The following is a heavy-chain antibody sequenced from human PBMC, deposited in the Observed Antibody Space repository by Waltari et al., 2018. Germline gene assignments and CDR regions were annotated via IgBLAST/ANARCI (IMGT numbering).Heavy chain of an antibody. Sequence: EVQLLESGGGLVQPGGSLRLSCAASGLTFSSYAMSWVRQAPGKGLEWVSVIYSGGSTYYADSVEGRFNVSRDYARNTLYLQMSSLRVEDTAVYYCARGMGDIWGQGTLVTVSS. CDR2: IYSGGST. CDR1: GLTFSSYA. D-gene: IGHD3-16*01. CDR3: ARGMGDI. J-gene: IGHJ4*02. V-gene: IGHV3-23*03.